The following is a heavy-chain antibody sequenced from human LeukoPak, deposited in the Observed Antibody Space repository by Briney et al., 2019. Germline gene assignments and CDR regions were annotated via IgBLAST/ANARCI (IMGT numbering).Heavy chain of an antibody. V-gene: IGHV3-7*01. CDR2: IKQDGSEK. CDR1: GFTFSSYW. Sequence: GGSLRLSCAASGFTFSSYWMSWVRQAPGRGLEWVANIKQDGSEKYYADSVKGRFTISRDNSKNTLYLQMNSLRAEDTAVYYCAKFDDYGDWGGWGQGTLVTVSS. D-gene: IGHD4-17*01. CDR3: AKFDDYGDWGG. J-gene: IGHJ4*02.